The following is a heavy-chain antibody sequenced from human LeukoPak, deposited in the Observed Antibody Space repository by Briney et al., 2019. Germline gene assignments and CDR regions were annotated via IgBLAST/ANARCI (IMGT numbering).Heavy chain of an antibody. Sequence: PGGSLRLSRAASGFTFSSYAMHWVRQAPGKGLEWVAVISYDGSNKYYADSVKGRFTISRDNSKNTLYLQMNSLRAEDTAVYYCARDTEVSRAFDIWGQGTMVTVSS. CDR1: GFTFSSYA. J-gene: IGHJ3*02. V-gene: IGHV3-30-3*01. CDR2: ISYDGSNK. CDR3: ARDTEVSRAFDI. D-gene: IGHD6-6*01.